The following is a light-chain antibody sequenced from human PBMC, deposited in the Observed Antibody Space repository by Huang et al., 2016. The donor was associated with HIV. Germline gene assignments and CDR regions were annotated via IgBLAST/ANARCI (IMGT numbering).Light chain of an antibody. CDR1: QSLLHSDGNTY. V-gene: IGKV2-30*02. CDR3: MQGTHWPLT. J-gene: IGKJ4*02. CDR2: KVS. Sequence: DVVMTQSPLSLPVTLGQPGSIPCRSSQSLLHSDGNTYLIWLQQRPGHSPRRLIYKVSNRDSGVPDRFSGSGSGSDFTLRISRVEPEDVGVYYCMQGTHWPLTFGGGTKVEIK.